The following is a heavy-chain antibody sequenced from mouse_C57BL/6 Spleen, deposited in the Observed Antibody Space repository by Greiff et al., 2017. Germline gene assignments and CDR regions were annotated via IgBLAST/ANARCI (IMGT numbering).Heavy chain of an antibody. V-gene: IGHV1-7*01. J-gene: IGHJ2*01. CDR1: GYTFTSYW. CDR2: INPSSGYT. Sequence: VQLQQSGAELAKPGASVKLSCKASGYTFTSYWMHWVKQRPGQGLEWIGYINPSSGYTKYNQKFKDKATLTADTSSSTAYMQLSSLTYEDSAVDYCARYYYGSSYGGYFDYWGQGTTLTVSS. CDR3: ARYYYGSSYGGYFDY. D-gene: IGHD1-1*01.